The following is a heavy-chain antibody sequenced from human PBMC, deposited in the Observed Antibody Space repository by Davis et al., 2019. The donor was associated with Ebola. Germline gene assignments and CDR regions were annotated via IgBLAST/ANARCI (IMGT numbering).Heavy chain of an antibody. V-gene: IGHV3-33*06. CDR1: GFTFSSYG. CDR3: AKKIPGNNPFDS. Sequence: GESLKISCAASGFTFSSYGMHWVRQAPGKGLEWVAVIWYDGSNKYYADSVKGRFTISRDNSMNILYLQMNSLRAEDTAIYYCAKKIPGNNPFDSWGPGTLVTVSS. D-gene: IGHD1-14*01. CDR2: IWYDGSNK. J-gene: IGHJ4*02.